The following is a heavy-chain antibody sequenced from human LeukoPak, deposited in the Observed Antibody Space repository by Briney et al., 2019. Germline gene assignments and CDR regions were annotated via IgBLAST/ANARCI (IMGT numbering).Heavy chain of an antibody. CDR3: AREEPRGYYDSSGHYFDY. CDR1: GGSISSGDYY. V-gene: IGHV4-30-4*08. CDR2: IYYSGST. D-gene: IGHD3-22*01. J-gene: IGHJ4*02. Sequence: KSSQTLSLTCTVSGGSISSGDYYWSWIRQPPGKGLEWIGYIYYSGSTYYNPSLKSRVTISVDTSKNQFSLKLSSVTAADTAVYYCAREEPRGYYDSSGHYFDYWGQGTLVTVSS.